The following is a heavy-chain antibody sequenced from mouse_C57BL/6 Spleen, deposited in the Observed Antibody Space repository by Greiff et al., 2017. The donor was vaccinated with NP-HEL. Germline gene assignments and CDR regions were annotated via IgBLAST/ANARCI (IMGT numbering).Heavy chain of an antibody. D-gene: IGHD2-4*01. CDR2: IRNKANGYTT. Sequence: EVKVVESGGGLVQPGGSLSLSCAASGFTFTDYYMSWVRQPPGKALEWLGFIRNKANGYTTEYSASVKGRFTISRDNSQSILYLQMNALRAEDSATYYCARGITTDYAMDYWGQGTSVTVSS. J-gene: IGHJ4*01. V-gene: IGHV7-3*01. CDR1: GFTFTDYY. CDR3: ARGITTDYAMDY.